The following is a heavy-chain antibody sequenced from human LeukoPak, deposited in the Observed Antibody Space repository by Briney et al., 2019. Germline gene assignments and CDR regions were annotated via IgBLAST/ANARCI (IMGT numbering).Heavy chain of an antibody. V-gene: IGHV3-33*06. CDR2: IWYDGSNK. CDR3: AKKYCSGGSCYSDPIDY. CDR1: GFTFSSYG. J-gene: IGHJ4*02. Sequence: GGSLRLSCAASGFTFSSYGMHWVRQAPGKGLEWVADIWYDGSNKHYADSVKGRFTISRDNSKNTLYLQINSLRAEDTAVYYCAKKYCSGGSCYSDPIDYWGQGTLVTVSS. D-gene: IGHD2-15*01.